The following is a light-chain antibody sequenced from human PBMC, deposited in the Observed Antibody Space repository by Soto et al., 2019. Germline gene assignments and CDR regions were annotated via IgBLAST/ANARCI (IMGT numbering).Light chain of an antibody. CDR2: SAS. CDR3: QQYNNWPRYT. V-gene: IGKV3-15*01. J-gene: IGKJ2*01. CDR1: HSVSGS. Sequence: EIELTQSPGTLSVSPGERATLSCRATHSVSGSLAWYQQKPGRPPRLLIHSASTRATGIPARFSGSGSGTDSTLTISSLQSEDFAVYYCQQYNNWPRYTFGQGTRLEIK.